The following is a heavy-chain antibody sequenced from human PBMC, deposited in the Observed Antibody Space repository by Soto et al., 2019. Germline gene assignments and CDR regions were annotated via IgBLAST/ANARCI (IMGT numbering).Heavy chain of an antibody. J-gene: IGHJ4*02. CDR1: GFTFSSYA. Sequence: EVQLLESGGGLVQPGGSLRLSCVVSGFTFSSYAMSWVRQAPGKGLEWVSLISGTGSTTYYADSVKGRFTISRDNSKNTLYLQMGSLRAGDTDVYYCAAIRFWGQGTLVTVSS. V-gene: IGHV3-23*01. CDR2: ISGTGSTT. CDR3: AAIRF.